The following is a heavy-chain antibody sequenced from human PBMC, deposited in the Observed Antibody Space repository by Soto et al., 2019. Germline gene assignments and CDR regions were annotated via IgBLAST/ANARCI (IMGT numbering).Heavy chain of an antibody. Sequence: PSETLSLTCAVSGGSISSSNWWSWVRQPAGKGLEWIGEIYHSGSTNYNPSLKSRVTISVDKSKNQFSLKLSSVTAADTAVYYCARETFVAAAGMGIDYWGQGTLVTVSS. CDR1: GGSISSSNW. CDR3: ARETFVAAAGMGIDY. J-gene: IGHJ4*02. CDR2: IYHSGST. V-gene: IGHV4-4*02. D-gene: IGHD6-13*01.